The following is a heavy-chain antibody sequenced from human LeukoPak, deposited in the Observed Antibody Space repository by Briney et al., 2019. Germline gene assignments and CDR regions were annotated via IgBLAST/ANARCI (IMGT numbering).Heavy chain of an antibody. CDR3: AKDLSSAITSALVLDV. D-gene: IGHD3-22*01. J-gene: IGHJ6*02. CDR1: GFTFDDYA. V-gene: IGHV3-9*01. Sequence: SLRFSCTVSGFTFDDYAMHWVRHTPGKGLEWVAGITWNRDNIGYGDSVKGRFTISRDNVKNVLYLQMNSLRPEDTALYYCAKDLSSAITSALVLDVWGQGTTV. CDR2: ITWNRDNI.